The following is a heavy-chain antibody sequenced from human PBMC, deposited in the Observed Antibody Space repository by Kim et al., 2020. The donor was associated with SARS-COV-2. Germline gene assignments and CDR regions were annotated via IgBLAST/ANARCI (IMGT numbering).Heavy chain of an antibody. Sequence: GGSLRLSCAASGFTFSTYGMHWVRQAPGKGLVWVSRINSSGGSTSYADSVKGRFTISRDNAKNTLYLQMNSLRVEDTAVYYCAKHIAVTGTDGFDAWGEG. CDR2: INSSGGST. J-gene: IGHJ5*02. D-gene: IGHD6-19*01. CDR3: AKHIAVTGTDGFDA. V-gene: IGHV3-74*01. CDR1: GFTFSTYG.